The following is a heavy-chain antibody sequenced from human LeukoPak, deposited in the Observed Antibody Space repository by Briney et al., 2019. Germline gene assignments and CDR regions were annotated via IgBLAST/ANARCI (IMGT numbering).Heavy chain of an antibody. CDR3: ARDPYGSGSYFDY. CDR2: ISSSSSYI. D-gene: IGHD3-10*01. Sequence: GGSLRLSCAASGFTFSSYSMNWVRQAPGKGLEWVSSISSSSSYIYYADSVKGRFTISRDNAKNSLYLRMNSLRAEDTAVYYCARDPYGSGSYFDYWGQGTLVTVSS. V-gene: IGHV3-21*01. CDR1: GFTFSSYS. J-gene: IGHJ4*02.